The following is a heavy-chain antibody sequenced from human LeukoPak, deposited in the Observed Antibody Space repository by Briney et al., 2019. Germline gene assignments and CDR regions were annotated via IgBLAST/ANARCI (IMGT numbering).Heavy chain of an antibody. Sequence: PSETLSLTCTVSGGSISSGGYYWSWIRQHPGKGLEWIGYIYYSGSTYYNPSLKSRVTISVDTSKNQFSLKLSSVTAADTAVYYCARGIGLLWFRDRFKYNWFDPWGQGTLVTVSS. CDR1: GGSISSGGYY. CDR3: ARGIGLLWFRDRFKYNWFDP. J-gene: IGHJ5*02. CDR2: IYYSGST. D-gene: IGHD3-10*01. V-gene: IGHV4-31*03.